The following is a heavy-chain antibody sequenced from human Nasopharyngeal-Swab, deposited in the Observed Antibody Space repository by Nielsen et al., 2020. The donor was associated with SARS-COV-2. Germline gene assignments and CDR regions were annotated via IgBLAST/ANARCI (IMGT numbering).Heavy chain of an antibody. Sequence: SVKVSCKASGGTFSSYAISWVRQAPGQGLEWMGGIIPIFGTANYAQKFQGRVTITADESTSTAYMELSSLRSEDTAVYYCAREERLLRLSLFFYLGQAPLVTVSS. J-gene: IGHJ1*01. CDR3: AREERLLRLSLFFY. D-gene: IGHD3-22*01. CDR1: GGTFSSYA. CDR2: IIPIFGTA. V-gene: IGHV1-69*13.